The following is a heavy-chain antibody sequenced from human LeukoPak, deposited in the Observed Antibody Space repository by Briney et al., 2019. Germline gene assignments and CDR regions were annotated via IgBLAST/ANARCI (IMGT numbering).Heavy chain of an antibody. D-gene: IGHD1-26*01. CDR3: ARGRGSGDAFEI. V-gene: IGHV1-2*02. Sequence: ASVKVSCTASGYTFTGYYMHWVRQAPGQGLEWAGWINPNSGGTKYAQKFQGRVTMTRDTSVSTAYVELSRLRSDDTAVYYCARGRGSGDAFEIWGQGTMVTVSS. CDR1: GYTFTGYY. CDR2: INPNSGGT. J-gene: IGHJ3*02.